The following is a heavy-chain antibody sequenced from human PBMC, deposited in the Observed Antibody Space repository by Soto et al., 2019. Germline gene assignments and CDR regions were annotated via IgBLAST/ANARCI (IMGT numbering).Heavy chain of an antibody. CDR3: ARQGYNSGWDFDY. Sequence: QVQLVQSGAEVKKPGASVKVSCKASGHTFTRYDINWVRQAAGQGLEWMGWMNPNIGNTGYAQKFQRSVXXTXNXSISTAYMELSSLRSEDTAVYYCARQGYNSGWDFDYWGQGTLVTVSS. J-gene: IGHJ4*02. CDR2: MNPNIGNT. D-gene: IGHD6-25*01. V-gene: IGHV1-8*01. CDR1: GHTFTRYD.